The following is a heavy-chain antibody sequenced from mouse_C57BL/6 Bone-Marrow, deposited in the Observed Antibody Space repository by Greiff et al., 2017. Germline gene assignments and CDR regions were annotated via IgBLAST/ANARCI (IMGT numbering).Heavy chain of an antibody. Sequence: VQLQQPGAELVKPGASVKLSCKASGYTFTSYWMHWVKQRPGQGLEWIGMIHPNSGSTNYNEKFKSKATLTVDKSSSTAYMQLSSLTSEDAAVYYCRQLRRGFAYWGQGTLVTVSA. CDR3: RQLRRGFAY. CDR1: GYTFTSYW. D-gene: IGHD3-2*02. J-gene: IGHJ3*01. CDR2: IHPNSGST. V-gene: IGHV1-64*01.